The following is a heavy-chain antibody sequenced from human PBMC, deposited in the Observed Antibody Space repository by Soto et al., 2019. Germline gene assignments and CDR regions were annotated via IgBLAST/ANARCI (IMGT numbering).Heavy chain of an antibody. CDR2: IDPSDSYT. V-gene: IGHV5-10-1*01. J-gene: IGHJ4*02. CDR1: GYSFTSYW. CDR3: AGGGVYDSSGYYRY. D-gene: IGHD3-22*01. Sequence: PGESLKISCKGSGYSFTSYWISWVRQMPGKGLEWMGRIDPSDSYTNYSPSFQGHVTISADKSISTAYLQWSSLKASDTATYYCAGGGVYDSSGYYRYWGQGTLVTVSS.